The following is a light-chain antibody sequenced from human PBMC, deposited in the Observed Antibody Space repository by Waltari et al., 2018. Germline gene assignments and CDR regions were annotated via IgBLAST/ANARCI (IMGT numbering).Light chain of an antibody. Sequence: EIVLTQSPGILSLSPGEGFTLSCRASQSVGRSLAWYQQKPGQAPRLLIYGASSSATGIPDRFSGGGSGTDFSLTISRLEPEDFAVYYCQHYVRLPATFGQGTKVEIK. CDR2: GAS. V-gene: IGKV3-20*01. J-gene: IGKJ1*01. CDR3: QHYVRLPAT. CDR1: QSVGRS.